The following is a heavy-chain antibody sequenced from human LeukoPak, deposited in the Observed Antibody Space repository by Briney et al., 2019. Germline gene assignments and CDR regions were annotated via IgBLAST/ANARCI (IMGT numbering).Heavy chain of an antibody. V-gene: IGHV3-30*18. Sequence: GGSLRLSCAASGFTFSSYGMHWVRQAPGKGLEWVAVISYDGSNKYYADSVKGRFTIPRDNSKNTLYLQMNSLRAEDTAVYYCAKEGYSYGIDYWGQGTLVTVSS. D-gene: IGHD5-18*01. CDR1: GFTFSSYG. CDR3: AKEGYSYGIDY. CDR2: ISYDGSNK. J-gene: IGHJ4*02.